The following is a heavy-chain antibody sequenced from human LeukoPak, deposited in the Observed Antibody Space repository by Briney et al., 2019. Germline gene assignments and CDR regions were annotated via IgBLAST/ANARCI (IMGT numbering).Heavy chain of an antibody. V-gene: IGHV3-23*01. CDR3: AKRGVVIRVILVGFHKEAYYFDS. D-gene: IGHD3-22*01. Sequence: GGSLRLSCAVSGIILSNYGMSWVRQAPGKGLEWVAGISDSAGRTKYADSVKGRFTISRDNPENTLYLQMNSLRAEDTAVYFCAKRGVVIRVILVGFHKEAYYFDSWGQGALVTVSS. CDR2: ISDSAGRT. J-gene: IGHJ4*02. CDR1: GIILSNYG.